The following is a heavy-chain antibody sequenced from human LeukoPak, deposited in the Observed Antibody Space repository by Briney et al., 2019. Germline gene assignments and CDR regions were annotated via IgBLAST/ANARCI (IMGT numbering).Heavy chain of an antibody. CDR3: ARAHFFGGATPDAFDI. J-gene: IGHJ3*02. CDR1: GSTFSSYG. CDR2: IWYDGSNK. Sequence: PGRSLRLSCAASGSTFSSYGMHWVRQAPGKGLEWVAVIWYDGSNKYYADSVKGRFTISRGNSKNTLYLQMNSLRAEDTAVYYCARAHFFGGATPDAFDIWGQGTMVTVSS. V-gene: IGHV3-33*01. D-gene: IGHD3-3*01.